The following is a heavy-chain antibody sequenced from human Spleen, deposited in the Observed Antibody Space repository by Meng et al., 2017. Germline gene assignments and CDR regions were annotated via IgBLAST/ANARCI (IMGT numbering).Heavy chain of an antibody. CDR3: ARLYQLLYFDY. CDR1: GFTFSSYW. Sequence: GGSRRPSCAASGFTFSSYWWSWVRQAPGKGLEWVANIKQDGSEKYYVDSVKGRFTISRDNAKNSLYLQMNSLRAEDTAVYYCARLYQLLYFDYWGPGTLVTVSS. CDR2: IKQDGSEK. V-gene: IGHV3-7*01. J-gene: IGHJ4*02. D-gene: IGHD2-2*01.